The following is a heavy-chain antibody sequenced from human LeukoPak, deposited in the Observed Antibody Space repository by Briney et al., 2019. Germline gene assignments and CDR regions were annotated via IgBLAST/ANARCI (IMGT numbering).Heavy chain of an antibody. J-gene: IGHJ6*02. V-gene: IGHV1-8*01. CDR2: MNPNSGNT. Sequence: ASVKVSCKASGYTFTSYDINWVRQATGQGLEWMGWMNPNSGNTGYAQKFQGRVTMTRNTSISTAYMELSSLRSEDTAVYYCARVDSSSYYGYYYYYGMDVWGQGTTATVSS. CDR3: ARVDSSSYYGYYYYYGMDV. CDR1: GYTFTSYD. D-gene: IGHD3-22*01.